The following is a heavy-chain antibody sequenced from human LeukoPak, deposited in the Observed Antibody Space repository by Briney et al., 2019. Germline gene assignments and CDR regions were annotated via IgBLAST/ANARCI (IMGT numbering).Heavy chain of an antibody. J-gene: IGHJ6*04. D-gene: IGHD6-19*01. V-gene: IGHV5-10-1*01. CDR2: IDPSDSYT. CDR1: GYSFTSYW. Sequence: GESLKISCNGSGYSFTSYWISWVRQMPGKGLEWMGRIDPSDSYTNYSPPFQRHVTISAEKPIKTAYLQWSSLKASDTPVYYCRRGHHSSGWYGGMDVWGKGTTVTVYS. CDR3: RRGHHSSGWYGGMDV.